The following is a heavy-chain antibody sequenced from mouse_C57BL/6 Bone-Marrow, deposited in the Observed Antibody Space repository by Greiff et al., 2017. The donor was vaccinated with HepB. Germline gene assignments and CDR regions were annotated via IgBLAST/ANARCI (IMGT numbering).Heavy chain of an antibody. Sequence: DVQLQESGPELVKPGASVKISCKASGYSFTGYYMNWVKQSPEKSLEWIGEINPSTGGTTYNQKFKAKATLTVDKSSSTAYMQLKSLTSEDSAVYYCARERGSSYPFAYWGQGTLVTVSA. V-gene: IGHV1-42*01. J-gene: IGHJ3*01. CDR2: INPSTGGT. CDR3: ARERGSSYPFAY. D-gene: IGHD1-1*01. CDR1: GYSFTGYY.